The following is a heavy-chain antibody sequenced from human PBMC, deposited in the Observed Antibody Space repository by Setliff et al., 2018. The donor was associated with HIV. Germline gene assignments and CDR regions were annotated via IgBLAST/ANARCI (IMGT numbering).Heavy chain of an antibody. CDR1: GYSISSGYY. V-gene: IGHV4-38-2*01. CDR3: VNPSGAMGDFDS. D-gene: IGHD3-16*01. J-gene: IGHJ4*02. Sequence: SETLSLTCAVSGYSISSGYYWGWIRQPPGKGLEWIGRIYHSGNTFYNPSLKSRVTISIDTSKNQFSLQLTSVTAADTAVYYCVNPSGAMGDFDSWGQGTLVTVSS. CDR2: IYHSGNT.